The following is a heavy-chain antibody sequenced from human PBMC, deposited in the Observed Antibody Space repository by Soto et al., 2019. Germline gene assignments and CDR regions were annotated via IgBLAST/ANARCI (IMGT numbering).Heavy chain of an antibody. D-gene: IGHD4-17*01. J-gene: IGHJ3*02. V-gene: IGHV3-23*01. CDR2: ISGSGGST. Sequence: GSLRLSCAASGVTFSSYAMSWVRLAPGKGLEWVSAISGSGGSTYYADSVKGRFTISRDNSKNTLYLQMNSLRAEDTAVYYCEKECRRDYGSPALDIWGQGTMVTVSS. CDR3: EKECRRDYGSPALDI. CDR1: GVTFSSYA.